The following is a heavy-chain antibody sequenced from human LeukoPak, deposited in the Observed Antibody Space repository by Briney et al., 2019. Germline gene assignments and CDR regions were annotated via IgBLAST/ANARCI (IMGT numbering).Heavy chain of an antibody. CDR1: GFTFSSYS. CDR3: ARGDYVWGSYQSGAFDI. CDR2: INSRSSTI. D-gene: IGHD3-16*02. J-gene: IGHJ3*02. V-gene: IGHV3-48*01. Sequence: PGGSLRLSCVASGFTFSSYSMNCVRQAPGKGLEFISYINSRSSTIYYADVVKGRFTISRDNAKNSLYLQMSSLRAEDTALYYCARGDYVWGSYQSGAFDIWGQGTMVTVSS.